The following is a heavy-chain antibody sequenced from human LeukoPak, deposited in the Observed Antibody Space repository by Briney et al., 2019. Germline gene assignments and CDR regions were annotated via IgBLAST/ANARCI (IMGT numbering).Heavy chain of an antibody. J-gene: IGHJ4*02. D-gene: IGHD4-17*01. CDR3: ARVPYYGFDY. CDR1: GGSISSYY. CDR2: IYTSGST. Sequence: SVTLSLTCSVSGGSISSYYWSWIRQPARKGLEWIGRIYTSGSTNYNPSLKSRVTMSVDTSKNQFSLKLSSVTAADTAVYYCARVPYYGFDYWGQGTLVTVSS. V-gene: IGHV4-4*07.